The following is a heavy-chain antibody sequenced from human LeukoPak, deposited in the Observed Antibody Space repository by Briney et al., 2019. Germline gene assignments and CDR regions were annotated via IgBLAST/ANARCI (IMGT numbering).Heavy chain of an antibody. V-gene: IGHV4-59*01. D-gene: IGHD2-2*01. J-gene: IGHJ5*02. CDR2: IYYSGST. CDR1: GGSISSYH. Sequence: SETLSLTCTVSGGSISSYHWSWIRQPPGKGLEWIGYIYYSGSTNYNPSLKSRVTISVDTSKNQFSLKLSSVTAADTAVYYCARGDQLLWDNWFDPWGQGTLVTVSS. CDR3: ARGDQLLWDNWFDP.